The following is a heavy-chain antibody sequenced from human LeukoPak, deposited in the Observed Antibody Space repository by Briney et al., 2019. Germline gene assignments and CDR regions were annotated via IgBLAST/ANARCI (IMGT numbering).Heavy chain of an antibody. CDR2: INPNSGGT. J-gene: IGHJ5*02. CDR1: GYTFTGYY. D-gene: IGHD6-19*01. V-gene: IGHV1-2*02. Sequence: ASVKVSCKASGYTFTGYYTHWVRQAPGQGLEWMGWINPNSGGTNYAQKFQGRVTMTRDTSISTAYMELSRLRSDDTAVYYCARVPGIAVAGTFDPWGQGTLVTVSS. CDR3: ARVPGIAVAGTFDP.